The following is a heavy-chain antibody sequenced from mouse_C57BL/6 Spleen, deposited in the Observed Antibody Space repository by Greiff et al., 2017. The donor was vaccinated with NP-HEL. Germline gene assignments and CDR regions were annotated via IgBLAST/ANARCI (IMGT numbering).Heavy chain of an antibody. V-gene: IGHV2-9-1*01. CDR2: IWTGGGT. CDR3: AREREIYYGNYVYAMDY. Sequence: VKLEESGPGLVAPSQSLSITCTVSGFSLTSYAISWVRQPPGKGLEWLGVIWTGGGTNYNSALKSRQSISKDNSKSQVFLKMNSLQTDDTARYYCAREREIYYGNYVYAMDYGGQGTSVTVSS. J-gene: IGHJ4*01. D-gene: IGHD2-1*01. CDR1: GFSLTSYA.